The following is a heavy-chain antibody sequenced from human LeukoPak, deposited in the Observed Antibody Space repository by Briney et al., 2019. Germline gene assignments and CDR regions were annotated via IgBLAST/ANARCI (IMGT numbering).Heavy chain of an antibody. J-gene: IGHJ5*02. D-gene: IGHD6-13*01. CDR2: IIPIFGTA. V-gene: IGHV1-69*13. CDR1: GGTFSSYA. Sequence: ASVKVSCKASGGTFSSYAITWVRQAPGQGLEWMGGIIPIFGTANYAQKFQGRITITADESTSTAYMELSSLRSEDTAVYYCASSVGEIAAAGRRFWFDPWGQGTLVTVSS. CDR3: ASSVGEIAAAGRRFWFDP.